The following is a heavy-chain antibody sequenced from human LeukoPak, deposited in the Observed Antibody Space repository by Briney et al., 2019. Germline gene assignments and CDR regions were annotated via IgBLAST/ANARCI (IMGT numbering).Heavy chain of an antibody. CDR1: GDSISSSDFC. Sequence: SETLSLTCTVSGDSISSSDFCWGWIRRPPGKGLEWIALINYSGRTFYNPSLESRVTISVDMSKNQFSLRLNSVTAADTAVYYCARRRKDLNWFDPWGQGTLVTVSS. V-gene: IGHV4-39*01. J-gene: IGHJ5*02. CDR3: ARRRKDLNWFDP. CDR2: INYSGRT.